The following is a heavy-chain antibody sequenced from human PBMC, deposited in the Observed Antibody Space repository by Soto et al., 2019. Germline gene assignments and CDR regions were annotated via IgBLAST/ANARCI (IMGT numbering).Heavy chain of an antibody. CDR3: ARAIVLVPARYSQPXFDP. D-gene: IGHD2-2*01. CDR1: GGSISSYY. CDR2: IYYSGST. V-gene: IGHV4-59*01. J-gene: IGHJ5*02. Sequence: PSETLSLTCTVSGGSISSYYWSWIRQPPGKGLEWIGYIYYSGSTNYNPSLKSRVTISVDTSKNQFSLKLSSVTAADTAVYYCARAIVLVPARYSQPXFDPWGQGTLVTVSS.